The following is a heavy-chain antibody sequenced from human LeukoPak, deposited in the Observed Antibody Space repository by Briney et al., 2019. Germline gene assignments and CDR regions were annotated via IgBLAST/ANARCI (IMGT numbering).Heavy chain of an antibody. D-gene: IGHD3-22*01. V-gene: IGHV3-21*01. CDR2: ISSSSSYI. CDR1: GFTFSSYS. Sequence: GGSLRLSCAASGFTFSSYSMNWVRQAPGKGLEWVSSISSSSSYIYYADSVKGRFTISRDNAKNSLYLQMNSLRAEDTAVYYCARDTSYYYDSSGYFDYWGQGTLVTVSS. CDR3: ARDTSYYYDSSGYFDY. J-gene: IGHJ4*02.